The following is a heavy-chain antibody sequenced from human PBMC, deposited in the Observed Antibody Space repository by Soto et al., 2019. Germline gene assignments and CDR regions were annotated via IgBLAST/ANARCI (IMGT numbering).Heavy chain of an antibody. Sequence: GGSLRLSCAVSGFTISTYWMLWVRQAPGKGLEWVSAISGSGGSTYYADSVKGRFTISRDNSKNTLYLQMNSLRAEDTAVYYCAKGDWADYWGPGALVTVSS. J-gene: IGHJ4*02. CDR3: AKGDWADY. CDR2: ISGSGGST. D-gene: IGHD3-9*01. V-gene: IGHV3-23*01. CDR1: GFTISTYW.